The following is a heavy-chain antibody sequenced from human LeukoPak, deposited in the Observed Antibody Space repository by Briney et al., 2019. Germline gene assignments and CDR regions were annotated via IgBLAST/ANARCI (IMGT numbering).Heavy chain of an antibody. CDR1: GGTFSSYA. Sequence: SVKVSCKASGGTFSSYAISWVRQAPGQGLEWMGGIIPIFGTANYVQKFQGRVTITTDESTSTAYMELSSLRSEDTAVYYCARGYPMDWNYFDYWGQGLLVTVSS. CDR2: IIPIFGTA. CDR3: ARGYPMDWNYFDY. V-gene: IGHV1-69*05. D-gene: IGHD3/OR15-3a*01. J-gene: IGHJ4*02.